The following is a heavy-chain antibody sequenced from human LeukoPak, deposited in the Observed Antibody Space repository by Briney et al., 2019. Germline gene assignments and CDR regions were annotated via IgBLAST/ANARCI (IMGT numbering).Heavy chain of an antibody. J-gene: IGHJ4*02. V-gene: IGHV4-59*01. Sequence: SETLSLTCTVSGGSISSYYWSWIRQPPGKGLEWIGYIYYSGSTNYNPSLKSRVTISVDTSKNQFSLKLSSVTAADTAVYYCARVRQSGWDGGYFDYWGQGTLVTVSS. CDR3: ARVRQSGWDGGYFDY. D-gene: IGHD6-19*01. CDR2: IYYSGST. CDR1: GGSISSYY.